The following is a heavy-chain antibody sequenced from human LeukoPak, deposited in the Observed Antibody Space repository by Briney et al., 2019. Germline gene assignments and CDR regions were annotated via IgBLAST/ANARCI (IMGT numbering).Heavy chain of an antibody. CDR1: GVTPCRDA. V-gene: IGHV3-23*01. CDR2: ICGSGGST. J-gene: IGHJ4*02. CDR3: ANGGYGPFDY. Sequence: VGSPRLSCAASGVTPCRDAVSWVRQAPGQGLEWVSTICGSGGSTYYAGSVKGRFTISRDNSRNTLYLQMNSLRAEDTAVYYCANGGYGPFDYWGQGTLVTVSS. D-gene: IGHD1-26*01.